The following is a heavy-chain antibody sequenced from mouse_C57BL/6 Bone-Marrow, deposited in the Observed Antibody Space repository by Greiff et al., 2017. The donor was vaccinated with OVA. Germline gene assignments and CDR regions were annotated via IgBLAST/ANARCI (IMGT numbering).Heavy chain of an antibody. V-gene: IGHV3-1*01. CDR2: ISYSGST. J-gene: IGHJ3*01. D-gene: IGHD2-4*01. Sequence: EVKLVESGPGMVKPSQSLSLTCTVTGYSITSGYDWHWIRHFPGNKLEWMGYISYSGSTNYNPSLKSRISITHDTSKNHFFLKLNSVTTEDTATYYCAIYYDYDGRLAYWGQGTLVTVSA. CDR1: GYSITSGYD. CDR3: AIYYDYDGRLAY.